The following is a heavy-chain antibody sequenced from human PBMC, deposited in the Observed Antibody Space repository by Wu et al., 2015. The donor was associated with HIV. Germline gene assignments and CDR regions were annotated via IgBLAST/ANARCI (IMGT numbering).Heavy chain of an antibody. D-gene: IGHD4-17*01. Sequence: QVQLVQSGAEVKKPGASVKVSCKASGYTFTGYYMHWVRQAPGQGLEWMGWINPNSGGTNYAQKFQGRVTMTRDTSISTAYMELSRLRSDDTAVYYCARLHDYGARWAVYYFDYWGQGTLVTVSS. CDR1: GYTFTGYY. CDR2: INPNSGGT. CDR3: ARLHDYGARWAVYYFDY. J-gene: IGHJ4*02. V-gene: IGHV1-2*02.